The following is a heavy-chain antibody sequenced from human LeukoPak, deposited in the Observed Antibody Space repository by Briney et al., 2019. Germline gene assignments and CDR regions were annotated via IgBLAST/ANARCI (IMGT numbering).Heavy chain of an antibody. Sequence: ASVKVSCKASGYTFTGYYMHWVRLAPGQGLEWMGWINPNGGSTNYAQTFQGRVTITRDTSISTAYMELSRLGSDDTAVYYCARGIGEFLLPSIDYWGQGALVTVSS. CDR2: INPNGGST. CDR3: ARGIGEFLLPSIDY. D-gene: IGHD3-10*01. V-gene: IGHV1-2*02. J-gene: IGHJ4*02. CDR1: GYTFTGYY.